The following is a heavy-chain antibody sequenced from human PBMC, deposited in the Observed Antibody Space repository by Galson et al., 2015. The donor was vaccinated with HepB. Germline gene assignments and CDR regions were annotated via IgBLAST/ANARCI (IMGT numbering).Heavy chain of an antibody. V-gene: IGHV3-23*01. Sequence: SLRLSCAASGFTFDNYAMSWVRQAPGKGLEWVSAIGGSGFNTYYADSVKGRFTISRDNSKNTLYLQMNSLRVEDTAVYYCAKDRAAAGAPPDHWGQGTLVTVSS. J-gene: IGHJ5*02. D-gene: IGHD6-13*01. CDR3: AKDRAAAGAPPDH. CDR2: IGGSGFNT. CDR1: GFTFDNYA.